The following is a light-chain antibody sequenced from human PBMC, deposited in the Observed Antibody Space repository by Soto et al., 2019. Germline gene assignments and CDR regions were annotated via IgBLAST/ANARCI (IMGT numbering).Light chain of an antibody. Sequence: LLLTLSPGTLSLSPGERATLACRASQNVINTYLAWYQQKPGQAPRLLIYGASSRATGIPDRFSGGGSGTDFTLTISRPEPEDFAVYYCQQFSSYPLTFGGGTKVAIK. V-gene: IGKV3-20*01. CDR1: QNVINTY. CDR3: QQFSSYPLT. J-gene: IGKJ4*01. CDR2: GAS.